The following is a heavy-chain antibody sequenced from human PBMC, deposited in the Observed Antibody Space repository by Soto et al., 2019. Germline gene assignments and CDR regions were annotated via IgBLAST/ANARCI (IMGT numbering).Heavy chain of an antibody. CDR1: GFTVDDYA. V-gene: IGHV3-9*01. D-gene: IGHD4-17*01. CDR3: AKDMKWGGMTTIHYFDS. CDR2: ISWNSDTI. J-gene: IGHJ4*02. Sequence: GGSLRLSCAASGFTVDDYAMHWVRQAPGKGLEWVSGISWNSDTIDYADSVKGRFTISRDNAKSSLFLQMNSLRPEDTALYYCAKDMKWGGMTTIHYFDSWGQGTLVTVSS.